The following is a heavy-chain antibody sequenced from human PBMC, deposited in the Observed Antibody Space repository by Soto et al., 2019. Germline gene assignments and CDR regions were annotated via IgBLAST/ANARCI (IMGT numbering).Heavy chain of an antibody. V-gene: IGHV3-23*01. D-gene: IGHD2-15*01. CDR1: GFTFSSYA. J-gene: IGHJ4*02. CDR3: AKDLYCSGGSCYPHQDLDY. CDR2: ISGSGGST. Sequence: GGSLRLSCAASGFTFSSYAMSWVRQAPGKGLEWVSAISGSGGSTYYADSVKGRFTISRDNSKNTLYLQMNSLRAEDTAVYYCAKDLYCSGGSCYPHQDLDYWGQGTLVTVSS.